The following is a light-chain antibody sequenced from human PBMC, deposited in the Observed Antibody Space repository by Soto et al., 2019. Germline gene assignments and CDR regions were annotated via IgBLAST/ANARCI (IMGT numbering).Light chain of an antibody. CDR3: QNYGSSSLT. CDR1: QSVSSSY. J-gene: IGKJ4*01. V-gene: IGKV3-20*01. Sequence: EIVLTQSPGTLSLSPGERATLSCRASQSVSSSYLAWYQQKPGQAPRLLTYGTSSRASGIPDRFSGSGSGTDFTLTISRLEPEDFAVYYCQNYGSSSLTFGGGTKVEIK. CDR2: GTS.